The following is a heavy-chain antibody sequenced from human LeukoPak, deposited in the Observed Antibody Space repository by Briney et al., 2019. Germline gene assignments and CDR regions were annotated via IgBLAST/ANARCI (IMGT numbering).Heavy chain of an antibody. V-gene: IGHV4-59*11. D-gene: IGHD3-22*01. CDR3: ASGAYYYDSSGLN. CDR2: IYYSGST. CDR1: GGSISNHF. J-gene: IGHJ4*02. Sequence: SETLSLTCTVSGGSISNHFCSWIRQPPGKGLEWIGYIYYSGSTNYNPSLKSRVTISVDTSKNQFSLKLSSVTAADTAVYYCASGAYYYDSSGLNWGQGTLVTVSS.